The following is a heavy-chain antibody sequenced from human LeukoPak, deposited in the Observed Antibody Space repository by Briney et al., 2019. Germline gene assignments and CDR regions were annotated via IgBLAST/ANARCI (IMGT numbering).Heavy chain of an antibody. Sequence: SETLSLTCTVSGYSISSGYYWGWIRQPPGKGLEWIGSIYHSGSTYYNPSLKSRVTISVDTSKNQFSLKLSSVTAADTAVYYCARERDSSGPQPPFDYWGQGTLVTVSS. CDR3: ARERDSSGPQPPFDY. J-gene: IGHJ4*02. V-gene: IGHV4-38-2*02. CDR2: IYHSGST. CDR1: GYSISSGYY. D-gene: IGHD3-22*01.